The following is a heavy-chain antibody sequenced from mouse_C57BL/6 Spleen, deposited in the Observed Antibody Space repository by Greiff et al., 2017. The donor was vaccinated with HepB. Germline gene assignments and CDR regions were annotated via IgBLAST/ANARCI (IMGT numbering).Heavy chain of an antibody. CDR1: GYAFSSSW. Sequence: QVQLQQSGPELVKPGASVKISCKASGYAFSSSWMNWVKQRPGKGLEWIGRIYPGDGDTNYNGKFKGKATLTADKSSSTAYMQLSSLTSEDSAVYFCARLEKNWYFDVWGTGTTVTVSS. V-gene: IGHV1-82*01. CDR3: ARLEKNWYFDV. J-gene: IGHJ1*03. CDR2: IYPGDGDT.